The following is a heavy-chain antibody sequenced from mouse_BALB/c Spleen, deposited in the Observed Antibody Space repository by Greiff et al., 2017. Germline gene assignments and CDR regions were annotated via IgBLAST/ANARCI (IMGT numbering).Heavy chain of an antibody. D-gene: IGHD1-1*01. CDR1: GFNIKDTY. V-gene: IGHV14-3*02. CDR3: ASRSYGYFDY. CDR2: IDPANGNT. Sequence: EVQLQQSGAELVKPGASVKLSCTASGFNIKDTYMHWVKQRPEQGLEWIGRIDPANGNTKYDPKFQGKATITADTSSNTAYLQLSSLTSEDTAVDYCASRSYGYFDYWGQGTTLTVSS. J-gene: IGHJ2*01.